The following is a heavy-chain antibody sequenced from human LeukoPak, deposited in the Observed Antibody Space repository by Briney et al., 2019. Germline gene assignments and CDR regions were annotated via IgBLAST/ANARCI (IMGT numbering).Heavy chain of an antibody. Sequence: QSGGSLRLSCAASGFTFSNIYMSWVRQAPGTGLEWVSIIHSGGITHYADSVKGRFTISRDNSKNTLYLQMNSLRAEDTAVYYCVRDRGIASTGGYGMDVWGQGTTVTVSS. CDR3: VRDRGIASTGGYGMDV. D-gene: IGHD6-13*01. CDR1: GFTFSNIY. CDR2: IHSGGIT. V-gene: IGHV3-53*01. J-gene: IGHJ6*02.